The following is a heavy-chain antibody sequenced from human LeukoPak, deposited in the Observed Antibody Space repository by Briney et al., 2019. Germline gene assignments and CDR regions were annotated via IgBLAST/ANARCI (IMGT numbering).Heavy chain of an antibody. V-gene: IGHV3-74*01. J-gene: IGHJ4*02. CDR1: GFTFSSYW. D-gene: IGHD3-9*01. CDR2: INTDGSST. Sequence: GGSLRLSCAASGFTFSSYWMHWVRQAPGKGLVWVSRINTDGSSTSYADSVKGRFTISRDNSKNTLYLQMNSLRAEDTAVYYCAKDGRYFDWLLYNYFDYWGQGTLVTVSS. CDR3: AKDGRYFDWLLYNYFDY.